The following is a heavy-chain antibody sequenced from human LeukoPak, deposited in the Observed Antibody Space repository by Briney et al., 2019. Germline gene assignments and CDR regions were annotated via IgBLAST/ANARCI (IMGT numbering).Heavy chain of an antibody. Sequence: GGSPRLSCAASGFTFSSYGMHWVRQAPGKGLEWVAVISYDGSNKYYADSVKGRFTISRDNSKNTLYLQMNSLRAEDTAVYYCAKFIAVAGNDYWGQGTLVTVSS. D-gene: IGHD6-19*01. V-gene: IGHV3-30*18. CDR2: ISYDGSNK. CDR3: AKFIAVAGNDY. J-gene: IGHJ4*02. CDR1: GFTFSSYG.